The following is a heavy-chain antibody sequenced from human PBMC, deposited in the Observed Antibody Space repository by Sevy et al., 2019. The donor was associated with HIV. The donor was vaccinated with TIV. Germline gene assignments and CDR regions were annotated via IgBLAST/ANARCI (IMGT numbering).Heavy chain of an antibody. J-gene: IGHJ1*01. V-gene: IGHV3-15*01. CDR1: GFTFSNVW. CDR2: IKSTTDGGTT. D-gene: IGHD3-16*01. Sequence: GGSLRLSCAASGFTFSNVWMSWVRQAPGKGLEWVAHIKSTTDGGTTDYAAPVRGRSTISRDDSKNTLYLQMNSLKTEDTAFYYCTTGGSLFQHWGQGTLVTVSS. CDR3: TTGGSLFQH.